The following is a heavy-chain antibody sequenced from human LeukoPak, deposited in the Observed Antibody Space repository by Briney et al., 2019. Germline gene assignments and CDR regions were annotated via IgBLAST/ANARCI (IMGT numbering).Heavy chain of an antibody. CDR2: ISAYNGNT. J-gene: IGHJ6*03. V-gene: IGHV1-18*01. D-gene: IGHD6-13*01. CDR1: GYTFTSYG. CDR3: ARVFHSSSVPYMDV. Sequence: ASVTVSCKASGYTFTSYGISWVRQAPGQGLEWMGWISAYNGNTNYAQKLQGRVTMTTDTSTSTAYMELRSLRSDDTAVYYCARVFHSSSVPYMDVWGKGTTVTVSS.